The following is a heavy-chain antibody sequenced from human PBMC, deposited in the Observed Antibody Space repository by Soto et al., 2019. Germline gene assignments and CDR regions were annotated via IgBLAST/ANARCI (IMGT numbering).Heavy chain of an antibody. CDR2: ISAYNGNT. J-gene: IGHJ2*01. CDR1: GYTFTSYG. D-gene: IGHD6-19*01. V-gene: IGHV1-18*01. CDR3: ARDRRLAVAGSRVWYFDL. Sequence: QVQLVQSGAEVKKPGASVKVSCKASGYTFTSYGISWLRQAPGQGLEWMGWISAYNGNTNYAQKLQGRVTMTTDTSTSTAYMELRSLRSDDTAVYYCARDRRLAVAGSRVWYFDLWGRGTLVTVSS.